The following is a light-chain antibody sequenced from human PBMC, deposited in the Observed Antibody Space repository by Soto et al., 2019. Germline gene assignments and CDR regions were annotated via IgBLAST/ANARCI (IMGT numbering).Light chain of an antibody. CDR2: DAS. CDR1: QTVGRY. V-gene: IGKV3-11*01. Sequence: EIVLTQSPATLSLSPGDRVTLSCRASQTVGRYLSWYQHSPGQGPRLLVYDASNRATGIPARFSGSGSETDFTITISSLEPEDFAVYYCQKRLHWPITFGQGTRLEIK. J-gene: IGKJ5*01. CDR3: QKRLHWPIT.